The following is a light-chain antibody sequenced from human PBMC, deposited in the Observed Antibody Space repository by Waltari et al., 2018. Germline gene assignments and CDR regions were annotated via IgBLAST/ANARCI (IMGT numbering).Light chain of an antibody. J-gene: IGKJ5*01. V-gene: IGKV1-39*01. CDR2: AAS. CDR1: QSIGKY. Sequence: DIQMTQSPSSLSTSVGDRVTITCRASQSIGKYLSWYQQKPGKAPKLLIYAASTLQSGVPSRFSGSGSGTDFTLTISSLQPEDFATYYCHFGAFGQGTRLEIK. CDR3: HFGA.